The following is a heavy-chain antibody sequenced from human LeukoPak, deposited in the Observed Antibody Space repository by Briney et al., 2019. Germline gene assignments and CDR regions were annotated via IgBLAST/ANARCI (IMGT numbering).Heavy chain of an antibody. Sequence: SETLSLTCTVSGDSISSYYWSWIRQHPEKGLEWIAYISYSGSTNYNPSLKSRVTISVDTSKTQFSLKMNSVTAADTAVYYCARLQRITMAGPDYWYFDLWGRGTLVTVSS. CDR3: ARLQRITMAGPDYWYFDL. CDR2: ISYSGST. CDR1: GDSISSYY. V-gene: IGHV4-59*01. J-gene: IGHJ2*01. D-gene: IGHD3-10*01.